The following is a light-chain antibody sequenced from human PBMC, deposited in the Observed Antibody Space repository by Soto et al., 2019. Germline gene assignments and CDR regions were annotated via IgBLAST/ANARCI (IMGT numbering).Light chain of an antibody. Sequence: QSVLTQPPSVSGAPGQRVTISCTVSSSNIGAGYDVHWYQQLPGTAPKLIIYGNSNRPSGVPDRFSGSKSGTSASLAITGLQAEDEADYYCQSYDSSLSGHVVFGGGTKLTVL. V-gene: IGLV1-40*01. CDR3: QSYDSSLSGHVV. CDR2: GNS. CDR1: SSNIGAGYD. J-gene: IGLJ2*01.